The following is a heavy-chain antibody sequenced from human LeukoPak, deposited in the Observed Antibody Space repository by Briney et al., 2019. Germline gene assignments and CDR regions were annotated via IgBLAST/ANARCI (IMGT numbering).Heavy chain of an antibody. CDR1: GGTFSSHA. D-gene: IGHD6-19*01. J-gene: IGHJ5*02. V-gene: IGHV1-69*13. CDR3: ARAPYSSGWYGGWFDP. Sequence: ASVKVSCKASGGTFSSHAISWVRQAPGQGLEWMGGIIPIFGTANYAQKFQGRVTITADESTSTAYMELSSLRSEDTAVYYCARAPYSSGWYGGWFDPWGQGTLVTVSS. CDR2: IIPIFGTA.